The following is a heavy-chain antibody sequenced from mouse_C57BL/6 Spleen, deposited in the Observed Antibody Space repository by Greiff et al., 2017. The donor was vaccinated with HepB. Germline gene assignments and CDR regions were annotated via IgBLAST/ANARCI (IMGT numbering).Heavy chain of an antibody. V-gene: IGHV8-12*01. J-gene: IGHJ3*01. CDR2: IYWDDDK. Sequence: QVQLKESGPGILQSSQTLSLTCSFSGFSLSTSGMGVSWIRQPSGKGLEWLAHIYWDDDKRYNPSLKSRLTISKDTSRNQVFLKITSVDTADTATYYCARRRNDYDGLAYWGQGTLVTVSA. CDR1: GFSLSTSGMG. D-gene: IGHD2-4*01. CDR3: ARRRNDYDGLAY.